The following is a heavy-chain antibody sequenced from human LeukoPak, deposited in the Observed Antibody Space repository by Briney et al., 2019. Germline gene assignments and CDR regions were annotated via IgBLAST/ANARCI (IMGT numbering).Heavy chain of an antibody. D-gene: IGHD5-18*01. V-gene: IGHV4-59*08. CDR2: IYYSGST. CDR1: GGSISSYY. J-gene: IGHJ3*02. CDR3: ARHYTALNPCAFDI. Sequence: ASETLSLTCTVSGGSISSYYWSWIRQPPGKGLEWIGYIYYSGSTNYNPSLKSRVTISVDTSKNQFSLKLSSVTAADTAVYYCARHYTALNPCAFDIWGKGQWSPSLQ.